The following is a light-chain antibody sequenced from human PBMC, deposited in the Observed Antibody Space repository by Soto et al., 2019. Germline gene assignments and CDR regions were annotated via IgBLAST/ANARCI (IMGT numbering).Light chain of an antibody. CDR2: TNN. CDR3: QSYDNRLSAYV. V-gene: IGLV1-40*01. CDR1: SSNIGAGYD. J-gene: IGLJ1*01. Sequence: QSVLTQPPSVSGAPGQRVTISCTGSSSNIGAGYDVHWYLQLPGTAPKLLVYTNNNRPSGVPDRFSGSKSGTSASLAITGLXAEDEADYYCQSYDNRLSAYVFGTGTKVTVL.